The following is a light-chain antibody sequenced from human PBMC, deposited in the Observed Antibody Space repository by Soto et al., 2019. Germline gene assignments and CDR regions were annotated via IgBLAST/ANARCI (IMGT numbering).Light chain of an antibody. V-gene: IGKV3-15*01. J-gene: IGKJ1*01. CDR3: QQYNNWWT. CDR2: GAS. CDR1: QSVSSN. Sequence: EIVMTQSPATLSVSPGERATLSCRASQSVSSNLAWYQQKPGQAPRLLIFGASTRATGIPARFSGSGSGTEFTLTNSSLQSEDFAVYYGQQYNNWWTFGQGTKVEIK.